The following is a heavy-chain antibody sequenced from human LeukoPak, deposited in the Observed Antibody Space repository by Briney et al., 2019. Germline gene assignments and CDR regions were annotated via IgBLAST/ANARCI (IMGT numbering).Heavy chain of an antibody. V-gene: IGHV4-59*08. D-gene: IGHD3-10*01. CDR3: ARHYGSGSYYNLPTHNWFDP. Sequence: KPSETPSLTCTVSGGSISSYYWSWIRQPPGKGLEWIGYIYYSGSTNYNPSLKSRVTISVDTSKNQFSLELSSVTAADTAVYYCARHYGSGSYYNLPTHNWFDPWGQGTLVTVSS. CDR1: GGSISSYY. J-gene: IGHJ5*02. CDR2: IYYSGST.